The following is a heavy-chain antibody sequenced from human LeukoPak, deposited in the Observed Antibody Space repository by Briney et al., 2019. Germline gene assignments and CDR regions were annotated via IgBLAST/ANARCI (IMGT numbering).Heavy chain of an antibody. CDR1: GYTFSGYY. D-gene: IGHD3-22*01. CDR2: INPNSGDT. Sequence: ASVKVSCKASGYTFSGYYMHWVRQAPGQRLEWMGWINPNSGDTNYAQKFQGRVTMTRDTSISTAYMELSRLRSDDTAVYYCVREGDSSGYLFDYWGQGTLVTVSS. CDR3: VREGDSSGYLFDY. J-gene: IGHJ4*02. V-gene: IGHV1-2*02.